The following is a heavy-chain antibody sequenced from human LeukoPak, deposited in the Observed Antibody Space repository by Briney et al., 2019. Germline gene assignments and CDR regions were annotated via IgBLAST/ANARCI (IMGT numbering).Heavy chain of an antibody. CDR1: GFTFSNAW. CDR3: TTGYCCSTSCYDRYFDY. V-gene: IGHV3-15*01. Sequence: GSLRLSCAASGFTFSNAWMSWVRQAPGKGLEWVGRIKSKTDGGTTDYAAPVKGRFTISRDDSKNTLYLQMNSLKTEDTAVYYCTTGYCCSTSCYDRYFDYWGQGTLVTVSS. D-gene: IGHD2-2*01. J-gene: IGHJ4*02. CDR2: IKSKTDGGTT.